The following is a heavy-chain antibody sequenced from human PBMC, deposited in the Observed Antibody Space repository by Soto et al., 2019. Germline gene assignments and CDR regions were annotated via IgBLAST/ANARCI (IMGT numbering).Heavy chain of an antibody. CDR1: GGTFSSYA. V-gene: IGHV1-69*13. Sequence: SVKVSCKASGGTFSSYAISWVRQAPGQGLEWMGGIIPIFGTANYAQKFQGRVTITADESTSTAYMELSSLRSEDTAVYYCARDPVGATGGGAFDIWGQGTMGTVSS. CDR3: ARDPVGATGGGAFDI. CDR2: IIPIFGTA. J-gene: IGHJ3*02. D-gene: IGHD1-26*01.